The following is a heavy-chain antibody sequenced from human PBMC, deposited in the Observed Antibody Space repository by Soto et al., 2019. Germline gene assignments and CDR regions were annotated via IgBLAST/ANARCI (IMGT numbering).Heavy chain of an antibody. V-gene: IGHV1-2*04. J-gene: IGHJ3*02. D-gene: IGHD7-27*01. Sequence: ASVKVSCKASGYTFTGYYMHWVRQAPGQGLEWMGWINPNSGGTNYAQKFQGWVTMTRDTSISTAYMELSRLRSDDTAVYYCARDQLTGTRPEHSDAFDIWGQGTMVTVSS. CDR3: ARDQLTGTRPEHSDAFDI. CDR2: INPNSGGT. CDR1: GYTFTGYY.